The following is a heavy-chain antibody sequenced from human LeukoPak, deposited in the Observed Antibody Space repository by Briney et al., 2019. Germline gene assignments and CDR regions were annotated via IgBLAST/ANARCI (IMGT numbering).Heavy chain of an antibody. CDR3: ARGVLGDILTGYYLYFYGLDV. J-gene: IGHJ6*02. D-gene: IGHD3-9*01. CDR1: GYTFTSYY. CDR2: INPSGGST. V-gene: IGHV1-46*01. Sequence: GASVKVSCKASGYTFTSYYIHWVRQAPGQGLEWMAIINPSGGSTSYAQKFQGRVTLTRDTSTSTVYMELSSLRFEDTAVYYCARGVLGDILTGYYLYFYGLDVWGQGTTVTVSS.